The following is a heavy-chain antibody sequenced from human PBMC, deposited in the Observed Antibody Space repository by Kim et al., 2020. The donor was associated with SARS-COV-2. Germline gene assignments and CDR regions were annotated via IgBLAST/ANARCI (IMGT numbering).Heavy chain of an antibody. CDR2: ISYDGSNK. V-gene: IGHV3-30*04. CDR1: GFTFSSYA. Sequence: GGSLRLSCAASGFTFSSYAMHWVRQAPGKGLEWVAVISYDGSNKYYADSVKGRFTISRDNSKNTLYLQMNSLRAEDTAVYYCAKIAVSPDLGSDYWGQGTLVTVSS. D-gene: IGHD6-19*01. CDR3: AKIAVSPDLGSDY. J-gene: IGHJ4*02.